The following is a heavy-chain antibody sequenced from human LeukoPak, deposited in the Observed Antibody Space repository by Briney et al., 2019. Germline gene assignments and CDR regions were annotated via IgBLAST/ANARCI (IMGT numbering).Heavy chain of an antibody. D-gene: IGHD6-6*01. V-gene: IGHV3-7*03. CDR2: IKQDGSEK. Sequence: PGGSLRLSCAASGFTFSSYWMSWVRQAPGKGLEWVANIKQDGSEKYYVDSVKGRFTISRDNAKNSLYLQMNSLRAEDTAVYYCAKGRQYSARDAFDIWGQGTMVTVSS. J-gene: IGHJ3*02. CDR3: AKGRQYSARDAFDI. CDR1: GFTFSSYW.